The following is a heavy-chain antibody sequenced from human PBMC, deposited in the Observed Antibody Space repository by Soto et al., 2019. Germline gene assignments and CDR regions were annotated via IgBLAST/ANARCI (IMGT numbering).Heavy chain of an antibody. CDR3: ARDPPDFLSGLDL. CDR2: TYYRSKWIS. CDR1: GDSVSNNGAT. D-gene: IGHD1-26*01. V-gene: IGHV6-1*01. J-gene: IGHJ5*02. Sequence: QVQLQQSGPGLVEPSQTLSLTCAISGDSVSNNGATWNWIRQSPSRGLEWLGRTYYRSKWISDYAMSVKSRMRLNPDTSKNQVSLHLNSVTPEDTAVYYCARDPPDFLSGLDLWGQGILVTVSS.